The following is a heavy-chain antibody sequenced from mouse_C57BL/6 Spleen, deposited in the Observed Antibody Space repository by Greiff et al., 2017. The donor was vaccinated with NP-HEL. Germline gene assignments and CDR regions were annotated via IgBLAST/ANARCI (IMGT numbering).Heavy chain of an antibody. Sequence: EVQLQESGGGLVKPGGSLKLSCAASGFTFSDYGMHWVRQAPEKGLEWVAYISSGSSTIYYADTVKGRFTISRDNAKNTLFLQMTSLRSEDTAMYDCARPSYYYGSSPFAYWGQGTLVTVSA. J-gene: IGHJ3*01. CDR1: GFTFSDYG. V-gene: IGHV5-17*01. CDR3: ARPSYYYGSSPFAY. CDR2: ISSGSSTI. D-gene: IGHD1-1*01.